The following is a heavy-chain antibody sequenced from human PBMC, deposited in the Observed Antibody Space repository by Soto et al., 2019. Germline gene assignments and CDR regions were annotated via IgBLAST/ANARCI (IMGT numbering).Heavy chain of an antibody. Sequence: EVNVLESGGDLVQPGGSLRLSCVASGFTFSEYAMTWVRQAPGKGLDWVSSVSANGDITYYADSVKGRFTISRDNSKNTLLIQMNSLRAEDTALYYSARVDRGGSGSRASYNFWGLDVWGQGTTVIVSS. J-gene: IGHJ6*02. V-gene: IGHV3-23*01. D-gene: IGHD3-22*01. CDR3: ARVDRGGSGSRASYNFWGLDV. CDR1: GFTFSEYA. CDR2: VSANGDIT.